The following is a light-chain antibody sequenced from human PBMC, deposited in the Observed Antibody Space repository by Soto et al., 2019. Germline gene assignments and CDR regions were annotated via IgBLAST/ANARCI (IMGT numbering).Light chain of an antibody. J-gene: IGKJ1*01. CDR1: ETIRGL. CDR3: RLYNDWLWT. CDR2: GAS. V-gene: IGKV3-15*01. Sequence: TRWRATLSWWIWKKPTRSGSASETIRGLLAWYQQRPSPPPTRLIYGASTRPTGIPARFSVRGSGTAFTLTIPCLQSEDFPVYYYRLYNDWLWTFGQGTKVE.